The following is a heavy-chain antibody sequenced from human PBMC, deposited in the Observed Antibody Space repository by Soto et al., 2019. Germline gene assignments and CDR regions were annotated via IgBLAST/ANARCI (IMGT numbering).Heavy chain of an antibody. CDR3: ARKVMAARWADAFDI. V-gene: IGHV5-10-1*01. CDR1: GYSFTTYW. CDR2: IDPSDSYT. D-gene: IGHD5-12*01. Sequence: EVQLVQFGAEVKKPGESLRISCKGSGYSFTTYWITWVRQMPGKGLEWMGRIDPSDSYTNYSPSFQGHVTISADKSISTAYLQWSSLKASDTAMYYCARKVMAARWADAFDIWGQGTMVTVSS. J-gene: IGHJ3*02.